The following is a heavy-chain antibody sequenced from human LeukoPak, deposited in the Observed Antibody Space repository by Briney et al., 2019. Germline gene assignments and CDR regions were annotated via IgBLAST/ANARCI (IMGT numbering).Heavy chain of an antibody. J-gene: IGHJ3*02. V-gene: IGHV3-23*01. CDR3: AKEYEDIVVVPDDAFDI. CDR2: ISGSGGST. Sequence: GGSLRLSCAASGFTFSSYAMSWVRQAPGKGLEWVSAISGSGGSTYYADSVKGRFTISRDNSKNTLYLQMNSLRAEDTAVYYCAKEYEDIVVVPDDAFDIWGQGIMVTVSS. CDR1: GFTFSSYA. D-gene: IGHD2-2*01.